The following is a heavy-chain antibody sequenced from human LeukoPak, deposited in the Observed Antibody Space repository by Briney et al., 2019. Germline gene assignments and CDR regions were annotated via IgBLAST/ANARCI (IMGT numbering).Heavy chain of an antibody. CDR1: GFTFSSYS. CDR2: ISSSSSTI. D-gene: IGHD6-13*01. J-gene: IGHJ4*02. Sequence: AGGSLRLSCAASGFTFSSYSMNWVRQAPGKGLEWVSYISSSSSTIYYADSVKGRFTISRDNAKNSLYLQMNSLRAEDTAVYYCARGGYSSSWFFGYWGQGSLVTVSS. CDR3: ARGGYSSSWFFGY. V-gene: IGHV3-48*01.